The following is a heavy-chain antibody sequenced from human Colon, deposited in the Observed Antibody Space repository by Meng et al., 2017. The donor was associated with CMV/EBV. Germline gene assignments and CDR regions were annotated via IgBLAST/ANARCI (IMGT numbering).Heavy chain of an antibody. CDR3: ARDRHLSGFLDV. CDR2: ISFSSTHI. D-gene: IGHD1-26*01. CDR1: GFTVSTYS. J-gene: IGHJ6*02. Sequence: GESLKISCEASGFTVSTYSLNWVRQAPGKGLEWISSISFSSTHIYYADSVKGRFTISRDNDKSSLYLKMDSLRAEDTAVYWCARDRHLSGFLDVWGRGTTVPSP. V-gene: IGHV3-21*01.